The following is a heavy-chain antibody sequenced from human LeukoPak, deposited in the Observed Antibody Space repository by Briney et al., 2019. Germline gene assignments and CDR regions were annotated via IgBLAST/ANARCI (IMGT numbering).Heavy chain of an antibody. Sequence: SETLSLTCAVSGYTISSGYQWAWIRQSPGKGLEWIGSIYHSGSAHYNPSLKSRVTISVETSKNQFSLKLYSVTAADTAVYYCARDPRWLTPDCTSTSCYENYFDPWGQGTLVTVSS. CDR2: IYHSGSA. V-gene: IGHV4-38-2*02. D-gene: IGHD2-2*01. CDR3: ARDPRWLTPDCTSTSCYENYFDP. CDR1: GYTISSGYQ. J-gene: IGHJ5*02.